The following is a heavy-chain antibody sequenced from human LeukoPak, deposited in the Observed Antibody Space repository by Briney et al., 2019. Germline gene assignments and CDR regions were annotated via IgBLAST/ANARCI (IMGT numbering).Heavy chain of an antibody. CDR3: ARENGDYADAFDI. D-gene: IGHD4-17*01. CDR1: GFIFSSYE. Sequence: GGSLRLSCAASGFIFSSYEMNWVRQAPGKGLEWVSYISSSGSTIYYADSVKGRFTISRDNAKNSLYLQMNSLRAEDTAVYYCARENGDYADAFDIWGQGTMVTVSS. V-gene: IGHV3-48*03. J-gene: IGHJ3*02. CDR2: ISSSGSTI.